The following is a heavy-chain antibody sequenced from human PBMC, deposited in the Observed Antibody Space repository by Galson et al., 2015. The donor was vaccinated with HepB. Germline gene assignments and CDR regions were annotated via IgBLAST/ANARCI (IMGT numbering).Heavy chain of an antibody. V-gene: IGHV3-74*01. CDR3: ARTITPAPIPLFDS. J-gene: IGHJ4*02. D-gene: IGHD3-10*01. CDR2: IKSNGETA. Sequence: SLRLSCAASGFTFSNYWMHWVRQAPEKGLVWVSRIKSNGETADYADSVKGRFTISRDNAKNRLFMHMDSLTVEDTAVYFCARTITPAPIPLFDSWGQGTPVTVSS. CDR1: GFTFSNYW.